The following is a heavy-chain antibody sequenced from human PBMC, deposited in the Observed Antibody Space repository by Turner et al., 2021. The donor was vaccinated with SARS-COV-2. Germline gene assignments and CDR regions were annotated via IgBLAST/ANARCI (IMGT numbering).Heavy chain of an antibody. Sequence: QVQLVESGGGVVQPGRSRRLSCAASGFSFSSYAMHWVRQAQGKGLDWVVVLSYDGTNNYYADSVKVRFTTYRDNSKNILYLQRNSLKTDDTSVYECERAKALVGILGDMWGQGTMVTVSS. J-gene: IGHJ3*02. D-gene: IGHD2-8*02. CDR3: ERAKALVGILGDM. CDR2: LSYDGTNN. V-gene: IGHV3-30*04. CDR1: GFSFSSYA.